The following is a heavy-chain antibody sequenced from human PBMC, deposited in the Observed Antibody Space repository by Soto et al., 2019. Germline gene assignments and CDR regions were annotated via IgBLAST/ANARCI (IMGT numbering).Heavy chain of an antibody. CDR3: ARGITGAMDV. V-gene: IGHV3-74*01. D-gene: IGHD1-20*01. Sequence: GGSLRLSCAASGFTFRSHWMHWVRQAPDKGLVWVSQINPDGRITTYADSVNGRFTFSRDNAKNTLYLQMNSLRVEGTAVYYCARGITGAMDVWGRGTTVTSP. CDR2: INPDGRIT. CDR1: GFTFRSHW. J-gene: IGHJ6*02.